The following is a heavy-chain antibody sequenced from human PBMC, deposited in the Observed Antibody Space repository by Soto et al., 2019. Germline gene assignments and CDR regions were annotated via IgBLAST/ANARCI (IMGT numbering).Heavy chain of an antibody. CDR3: GRDTSGLDY. CDR2: INPNGGNT. V-gene: IGHV1-46*01. J-gene: IGHJ4*02. CDR1: GYTFASHY. Sequence: QVQLVQSGAEVKKPGASVKVSCQASGYTFASHYIHWVRQAPGQGLEWMGVINPNGGNTRYAQRFQDRLTLTTDTPTNTVYLDLSSLSSGDTAGYYCGRDTSGLDYWGQGTLVTVSS.